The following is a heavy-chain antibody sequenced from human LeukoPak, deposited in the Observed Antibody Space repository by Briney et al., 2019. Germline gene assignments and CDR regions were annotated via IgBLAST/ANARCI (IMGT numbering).Heavy chain of an antibody. CDR3: ARDKALGCSGGSCYSSDAGFDP. V-gene: IGHV3-66*01. CDR1: GFTVSSNY. D-gene: IGHD2-15*01. Sequence: PGGSLRLSCAASGFTVSSNYMSWVRQAPGKGLEWVSVIYSGGSTYYADSVKGRFTISRDNSKNTLYLQMNSLRAEDTAVYYCARDKALGCSGGSCYSSDAGFDPWGQGTLVTVSS. J-gene: IGHJ5*02. CDR2: IYSGGST.